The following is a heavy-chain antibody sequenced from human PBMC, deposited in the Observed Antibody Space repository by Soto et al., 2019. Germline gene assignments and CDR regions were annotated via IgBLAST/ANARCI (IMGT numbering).Heavy chain of an antibody. CDR2: IYPGDSDT. J-gene: IGHJ4*02. CDR3: ARLLYGDGYPDSVLDY. V-gene: IGHV5-51*01. Sequence: GESLKISCKGSGYRFTSYWIGWVRQMPGKGLEWMAIIYPGDSDTRYSPSFQGQVTISADKSISTAYLQWSSLKASDTAMYYCARLLYGDGYPDSVLDYWGQGTLVAVSA. CDR1: GYRFTSYW. D-gene: IGHD5-12*01.